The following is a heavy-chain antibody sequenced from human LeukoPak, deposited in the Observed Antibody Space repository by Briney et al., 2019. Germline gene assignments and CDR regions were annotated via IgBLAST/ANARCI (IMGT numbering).Heavy chain of an antibody. Sequence: GASVKVSCKASGGTFSSYAISWVRQAPGQGLEWMGRIIPIFGTANYAQKFQGRVTITADKSTSTAHMELSSLRSEDTAVYYCASSGRKDYYDSSSYPHWGQGTLVTVSS. CDR3: ASSGRKDYYDSSSYPH. J-gene: IGHJ4*02. V-gene: IGHV1-69*06. CDR1: GGTFSSYA. CDR2: IIPIFGTA. D-gene: IGHD3-22*01.